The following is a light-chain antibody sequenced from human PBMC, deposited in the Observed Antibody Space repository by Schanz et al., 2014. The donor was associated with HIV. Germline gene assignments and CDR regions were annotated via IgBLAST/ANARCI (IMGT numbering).Light chain of an antibody. J-gene: IGLJ2*01. CDR2: GNS. Sequence: QSVLTQPPSVSGAPGQRVTISCTGNSSNIGAGYDVCWYQQLPGTAPKFLIYGNSNRPSGVPDRFSGSKSGTSASLAITGLQADDEADYYCQSYDSRLSVVFGGGTKVTVL. CDR1: SSNIGAGYD. CDR3: QSYDSRLSVV. V-gene: IGLV1-40*01.